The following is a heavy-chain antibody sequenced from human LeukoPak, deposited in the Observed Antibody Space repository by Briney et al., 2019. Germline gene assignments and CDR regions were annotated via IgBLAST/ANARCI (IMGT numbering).Heavy chain of an antibody. CDR1: GDSISTSY. Sequence: PSETLSLTCTVSGDSISTSYWSWIRQPAGKRMEWIGRIFASGETNYNPSLESRVIMSRDTSNNQFFLRLTSVTAAETAVYYCERDRYTWHDRDWFDSSGQGTLVTVSS. J-gene: IGHJ5*01. D-gene: IGHD1-20*01. CDR3: ERDRYTWHDRDWFDS. CDR2: IFASGET. V-gene: IGHV4-4*07.